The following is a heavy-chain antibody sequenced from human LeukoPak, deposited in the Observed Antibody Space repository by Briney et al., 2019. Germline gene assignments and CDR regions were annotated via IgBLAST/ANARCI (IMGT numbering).Heavy chain of an antibody. J-gene: IGHJ5*02. V-gene: IGHV4-34*01. CDR1: GGSFSGYY. CDR3: ARSEYYDFWSGLRWWFDP. Sequence: SETLSLICAVYGGSFSGYYWSWIRQPPGKGLEWIGEINHSGSTNYNPSLKSRVTISVDTSKNQFSLKLSPVTAADTAVYYCARSEYYDFWSGLRWWFDPWGQGTLVTVSS. CDR2: INHSGST. D-gene: IGHD3-3*01.